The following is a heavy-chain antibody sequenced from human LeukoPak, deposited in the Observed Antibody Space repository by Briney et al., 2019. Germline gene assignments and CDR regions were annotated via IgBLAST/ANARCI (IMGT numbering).Heavy chain of an antibody. CDR3: AKKGVSGWVFDY. J-gene: IGHJ4*02. CDR2: ISGSGGST. D-gene: IGHD6-19*01. Sequence: GSLRLSCAASGFTFSSYAMSWVRQAPGKGLEWVSGISGSGGSTHYADSVKGQFTISRDNSKNTLWLQMNSLRAEDTALYYCAKKGVSGWVFDYWGQGTLVTVSS. V-gene: IGHV3-23*01. CDR1: GFTFSSYA.